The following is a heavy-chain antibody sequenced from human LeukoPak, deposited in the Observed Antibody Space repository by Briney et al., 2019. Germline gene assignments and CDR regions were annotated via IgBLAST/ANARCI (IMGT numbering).Heavy chain of an antibody. CDR3: ARQLGGSGSY. D-gene: IGHD3-10*01. J-gene: IGHJ4*02. CDR1: GFTFNNYW. CDR2: IKQDGSEI. V-gene: IGHV3-7*01. Sequence: GGSLRLSCAASGFTFNNYWMSWVRQAPGKGLEWVANIKQDGSEIYYVDSVKGRLAISRDNTKNSVYLQMNSLRAEDTAVYYCARQLGGSGSYWGQGTLVTVSS.